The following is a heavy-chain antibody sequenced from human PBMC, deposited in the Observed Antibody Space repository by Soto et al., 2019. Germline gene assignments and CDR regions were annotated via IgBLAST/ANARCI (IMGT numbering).Heavy chain of an antibody. CDR1: GFTFSSYA. CDR2: ILYDGGVK. Sequence: QVQLVESGGGVVQPGRSLRLSCAASGFTFSSYAMHWVRQAPGKGLERVAGILYDGGVKYYAESVKGRFTISRVNSKNTLGLQLNSLRVEARGVYDCAGEPYGPYPHDACDILGQGTMVTVSS. J-gene: IGHJ3*02. D-gene: IGHD4-17*01. V-gene: IGHV3-30*04. CDR3: AGEPYGPYPHDACDI.